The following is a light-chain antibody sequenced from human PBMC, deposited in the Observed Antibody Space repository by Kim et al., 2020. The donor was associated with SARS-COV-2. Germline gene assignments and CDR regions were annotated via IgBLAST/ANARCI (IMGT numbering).Light chain of an antibody. J-gene: IGLJ3*02. CDR2: LNSDGSH. CDR3: QTWGTGIRV. CDR1: SGHSSYA. Sequence: ASVKLTGTLSSGHSSYASAWHQQQPEKGPRYLMKLNSDGSHNKGDGIPDRFAGSSSGAERYLTISSLQSEDEADYYCQTWGTGIRVFGGGTQLTVL. V-gene: IGLV4-69*01.